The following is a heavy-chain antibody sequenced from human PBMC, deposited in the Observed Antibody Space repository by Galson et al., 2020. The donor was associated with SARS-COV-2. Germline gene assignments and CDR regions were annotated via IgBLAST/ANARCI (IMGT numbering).Heavy chain of an antibody. CDR1: GFTVSSNY. Sequence: GASLKISCAASGFTVSSNYMSWVRQAPGKGLEWVSVIYSGGSTYYADSVKRRFTISRDNSKNTLYLQMNSLRAEDTAVYYCASGYYDNLVWGKGNTVTVSS. CDR2: IYSGGST. D-gene: IGHD3-22*01. V-gene: IGHV3-66*02. J-gene: IGHJ6*04. CDR3: ASGYYDNLV.